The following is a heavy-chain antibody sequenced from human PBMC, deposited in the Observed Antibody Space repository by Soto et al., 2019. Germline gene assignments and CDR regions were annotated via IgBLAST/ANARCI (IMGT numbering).Heavy chain of an antibody. V-gene: IGHV3-23*01. CDR1: GFTFSSYW. CDR2: INSSGGST. J-gene: IGHJ3*02. CDR3: AKESYIVGAPFGPPDAFDI. D-gene: IGHD1-26*01. Sequence: PGGSLRLSCAASGFTFSSYWMHWVRQVPGKGLVWVSAINSSGGSTYYADSVKGRFTISRDNSKNTLYLQMNSLRAEDTAVYYCAKESYIVGAPFGPPDAFDIWGQGTMVTVSS.